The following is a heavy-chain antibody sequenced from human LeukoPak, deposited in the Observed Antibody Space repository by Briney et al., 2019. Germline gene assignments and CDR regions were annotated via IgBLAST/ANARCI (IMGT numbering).Heavy chain of an antibody. D-gene: IGHD3/OR15-3a*01. CDR2: ITSNSVTI. V-gene: IGHV3-48*02. CDR3: ARDWRDWGMDV. CDR1: GFNFRVFD. J-gene: IGHJ6*02. Sequence: GGSLRLSCAASGFNFRVFDMNWVRQAPGKGLEWLSYITSNSVTIYYADSVKGRFTISRDNAENSVYLHMNSLTDEDTAIYYCARDWRDWGMDVWGQGTTVTVSS.